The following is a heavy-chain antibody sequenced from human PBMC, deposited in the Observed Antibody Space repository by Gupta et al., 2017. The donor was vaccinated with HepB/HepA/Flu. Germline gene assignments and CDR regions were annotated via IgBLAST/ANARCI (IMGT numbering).Heavy chain of an antibody. D-gene: IGHD2/OR15-2a*01. Sequence: QVQLVESGGGVVQPGRSLRLSCAASGLTFSSYGMHRVRQAPGKGLEWVAVISYDGSNKYYADAVKGRFTISRDNSKNTLYLQMNSLRAEDTAVYYCAKDARFLTPFGPPPSPSYGMDVWGQGTTVTVSS. CDR1: GLTFSSYG. J-gene: IGHJ6*02. CDR2: ISYDGSNK. V-gene: IGHV3-30*18. CDR3: AKDARFLTPFGPPPSPSYGMDV.